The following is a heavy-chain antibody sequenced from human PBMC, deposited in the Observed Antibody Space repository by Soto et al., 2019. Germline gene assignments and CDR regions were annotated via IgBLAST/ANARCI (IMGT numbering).Heavy chain of an antibody. Sequence: PSETLSLTSTVSGGSISSGGYYWSWIRQHPGKGLEWIGYIYYTGSTYYNPSLKSRVTISVDTSKNQFSLKLSSVTAADTAVYYCARDFSMVGRFDYWGQGTLVTVSS. CDR1: GGSISSGGYY. V-gene: IGHV4-31*03. CDR3: ARDFSMVGRFDY. D-gene: IGHD3-10*02. CDR2: IYYTGST. J-gene: IGHJ4*02.